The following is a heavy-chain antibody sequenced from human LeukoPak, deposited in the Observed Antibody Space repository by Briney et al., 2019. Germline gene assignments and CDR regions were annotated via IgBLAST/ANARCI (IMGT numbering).Heavy chain of an antibody. D-gene: IGHD6-19*01. CDR3: ARGGSRGWYDGGWFDP. CDR2: IYTSGST. J-gene: IGHJ5*02. CDR1: GGSISSYY. Sequence: SETLSLTCTVSGGSISSYYWSWIRQPAGKGLEWIGRIYTSGSTNYNPSLKSRVTMSVDTSKNQFSLKLSSVTAADTAVYYCARGGSRGWYDGGWFDPWGQGTLVTVSS. V-gene: IGHV4-4*07.